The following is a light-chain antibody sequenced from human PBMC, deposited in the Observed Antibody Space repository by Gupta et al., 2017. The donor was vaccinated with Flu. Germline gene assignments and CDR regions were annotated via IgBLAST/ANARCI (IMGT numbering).Light chain of an antibody. Sequence: EIVLTQSPVTLSLSPGERATLSCRASLTISYNYLAWYQQKPGQAPRLLIYGASSRATGAPDRFSGSGSGTDFTLTISSLEPEDSAVYFCQQDANSPQTFGQGTKLEIK. CDR1: LTISYNY. CDR2: GAS. CDR3: QQDANSPQT. J-gene: IGKJ1*01. V-gene: IGKV3-20*01.